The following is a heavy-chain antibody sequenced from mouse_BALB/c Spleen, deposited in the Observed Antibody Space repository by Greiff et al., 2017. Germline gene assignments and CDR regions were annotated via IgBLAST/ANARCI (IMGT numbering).Heavy chain of an antibody. Sequence: EVQGVESGGGLVKPGGSLKLSCAASGFTFSSYTMSWVRQTPEKRLEWVATISSGGSYTYYPDSVKGRFTISRDNAKNTLYLQMSSLKSEDTAMYYCTREDYDYDEDWYFDVWGAGTTVTVSS. CDR2: ISSGGSYT. D-gene: IGHD2-4*01. CDR3: TREDYDYDEDWYFDV. J-gene: IGHJ1*01. V-gene: IGHV5-6-4*01. CDR1: GFTFSSYT.